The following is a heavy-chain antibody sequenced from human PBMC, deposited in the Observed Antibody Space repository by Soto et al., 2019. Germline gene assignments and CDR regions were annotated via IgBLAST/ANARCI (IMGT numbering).Heavy chain of an antibody. CDR2: ISGDGTTI. J-gene: IGHJ4*02. Sequence: VQLVESGGDSVQPGGSLRLSCAASGFPFSSYWMHWVRHTPGKGLEWVSRISGDGTTIYYADSVTGRFTVSRDNAKNTLSLQVSGLGAEDTAVYYCAREYYGLLTGYYNDHWGQGTLVSVSS. CDR1: GFPFSSYW. CDR3: AREYYGLLTGYYNDH. D-gene: IGHD3-9*01. V-gene: IGHV3-74*01.